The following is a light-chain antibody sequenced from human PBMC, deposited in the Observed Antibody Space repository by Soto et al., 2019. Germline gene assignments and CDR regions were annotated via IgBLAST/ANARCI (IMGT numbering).Light chain of an antibody. CDR1: QSVSKY. CDR3: QQRINGPLT. V-gene: IGKV3-11*01. Sequence: EIVLTQSPATLSLSPGERATLSCRASQSVSKYLAWYQQKPGQVPRLLIYDAFNRATGIPVRFSGSGSGTDFTLTISSLEPEDFAVYYGQQRINGPLTFGPGTKVEVK. J-gene: IGKJ3*01. CDR2: DAF.